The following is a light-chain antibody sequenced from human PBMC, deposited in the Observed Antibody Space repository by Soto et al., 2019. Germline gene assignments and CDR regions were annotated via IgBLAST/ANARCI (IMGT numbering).Light chain of an antibody. CDR3: AAWDDSLNGYV. CDR2: SNN. V-gene: IGLV1-44*01. CDR1: SSNIGSNT. Sequence: SALTQPPSASGTPGQRVTISCSGSSSNIGSNTVNWYQQLPGTAPKLLIYSNNQRPSGVPDRFSGSKSGTSASLAISGPQSEDEADYYCAAWDDSLNGYVFGTGTKVTVL. J-gene: IGLJ1*01.